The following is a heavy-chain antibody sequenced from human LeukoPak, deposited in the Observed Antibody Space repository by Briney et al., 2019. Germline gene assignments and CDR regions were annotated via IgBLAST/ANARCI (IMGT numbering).Heavy chain of an antibody. CDR2: INHSGST. D-gene: IGHD3-22*01. CDR1: GGSFSGYY. J-gene: IGHJ3*02. V-gene: IGHV4-34*01. Sequence: SETLSLTCAVYGGSFSGYYWSWIRQPPGKGLEWIGEINHSGSTYYNPSLKSRVTISVDTSKNQFSLKLSSVTAADTAVYYCARGGPMGYDSSGYLDRQDAFDIWGQGTMVTVSS. CDR3: ARGGPMGYDSSGYLDRQDAFDI.